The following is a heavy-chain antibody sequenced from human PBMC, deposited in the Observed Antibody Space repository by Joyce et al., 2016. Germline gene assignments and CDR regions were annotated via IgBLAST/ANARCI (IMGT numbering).Heavy chain of an antibody. D-gene: IGHD3-10*01. CDR1: GYIFTTYW. CDR3: ARGLYYYGSGSYQRPYDY. CDR2: IYPGDADT. J-gene: IGHJ4*02. V-gene: IGHV5-51*03. Sequence: EVQLVQSGAEVKKPGESLKISCETSGYIFTTYWIAWVRQMPGKGLEWMVGIYPGDADTRYSPSFQGQVIISADKSTNTAYLQWSSLRASDTAIYYCARGLYYYGSGSYQRPYDYWGQGTLVTVSS.